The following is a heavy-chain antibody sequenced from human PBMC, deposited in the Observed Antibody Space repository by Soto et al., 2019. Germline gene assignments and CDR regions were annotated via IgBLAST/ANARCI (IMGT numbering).Heavy chain of an antibody. CDR1: GFTFSGYA. CDR2: ISGGGDAT. V-gene: IGHV3-23*01. CDR3: ARKVSGSTGRPDLWYFDL. D-gene: IGHD3-10*01. J-gene: IGHJ2*01. Sequence: EVQLLDFWGGLGTAGGSLRLSCAASGFTFSGYALTWVRQAPGKGLEWVSAISGGGDATFYADSVKGRFTISRDNSKNTLYLQMNTLRAEDTAVYYCARKVSGSTGRPDLWYFDLWGRGTLVTVSS.